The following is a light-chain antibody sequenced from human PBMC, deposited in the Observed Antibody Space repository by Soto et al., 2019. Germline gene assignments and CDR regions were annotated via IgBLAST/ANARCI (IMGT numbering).Light chain of an antibody. J-gene: IGKJ4*01. CDR1: ESVSSN. Sequence: VMRQSPATLSVSPGDRAALSCRASESVSSNLAWYQKKPGQAPRLPIYGASTRVTGIPARFTGSGSGTEFTLTISSLQSEDFAVYSCLQYDNWLTFGGGTKVDIK. CDR3: LQYDNWLT. CDR2: GAS. V-gene: IGKV3-15*01.